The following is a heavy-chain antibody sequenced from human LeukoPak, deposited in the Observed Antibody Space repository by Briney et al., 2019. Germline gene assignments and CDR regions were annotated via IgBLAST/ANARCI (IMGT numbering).Heavy chain of an antibody. CDR2: IYYSGST. V-gene: IGHV4-39*07. D-gene: IGHD6-13*01. CDR3: ARAEGYSSSWYWVFLYAFDI. CDR1: GGSISSSSYY. J-gene: IGHJ3*02. Sequence: SETLSLTCTVSGGSISSSSYYWGWIRQPPGKGLEWIGSIYYSGSTYYNPSLKSRVTISVDTSKNQFSLKLSSVTAADTAVYYCARAEGYSSSWYWVFLYAFDIWGQGTMVTVSS.